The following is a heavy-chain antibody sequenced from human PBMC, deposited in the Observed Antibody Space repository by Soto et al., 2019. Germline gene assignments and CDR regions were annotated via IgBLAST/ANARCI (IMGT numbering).Heavy chain of an antibody. D-gene: IGHD1-26*01. CDR2: IYYSGST. CDR1: GGSISSYY. J-gene: IGHJ4*02. CDR3: ARDGESGSYDY. Sequence: SETLSLTCTVSGGSISSYYWSWIRQPPGKGLEWIGYIYYSGSTNYNPSLKSRVTISVDTSKNQFSLKLSSVTAADTAVYYCARDGESGSYDYWGQGTLVTVSS. V-gene: IGHV4-59*01.